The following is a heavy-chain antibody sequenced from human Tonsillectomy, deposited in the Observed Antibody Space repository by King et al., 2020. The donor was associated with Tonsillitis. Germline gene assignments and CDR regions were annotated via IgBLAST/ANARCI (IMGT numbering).Heavy chain of an antibody. CDR3: ARGQINYDRSGYQDAFDI. CDR1: GYTFSIYY. Sequence: EQLVQSGAEVKKPGASVKVSCKASGYTFSIYYIHWVRQAPGQGLEWMGIINPSAASTSYPQKFLGRVTMTSDTSTSIVYMELSSLRSEDTAVYYCARGQINYDRSGYQDAFDIWGPRTMVTVSA. D-gene: IGHD3-22*01. CDR2: INPSAAST. V-gene: IGHV1-46*01. J-gene: IGHJ3*02.